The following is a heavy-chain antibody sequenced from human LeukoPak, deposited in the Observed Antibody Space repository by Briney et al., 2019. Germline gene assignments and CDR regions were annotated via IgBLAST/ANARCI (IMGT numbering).Heavy chain of an antibody. CDR2: IYYSGST. D-gene: IGHD2-15*01. V-gene: IGHV4-59*12. CDR1: GGSISSYY. Sequence: SETLSLTCTVSGGSISSYYWSWIRQPPGKGLEWIGYIYYSGSTNYNPSLKSRVTISVDTSTNLFSLNLSSVTAADTALYYCARDSHGYCSGGSCYSGGWFDPWGQGTLVTVSS. CDR3: ARDSHGYCSGGSCYSGGWFDP. J-gene: IGHJ5*02.